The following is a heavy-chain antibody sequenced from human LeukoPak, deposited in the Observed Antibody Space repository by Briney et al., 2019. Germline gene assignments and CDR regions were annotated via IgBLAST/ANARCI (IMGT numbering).Heavy chain of an antibody. J-gene: IGHJ3*02. V-gene: IGHV4-39*07. Sequence: PSETLSLTCTVSGGSIRSSYYYWGWIRQPPGKGLEWIGEINHSGSTNYNPSLKSRVTISVDTSKNQFSLKLSSVTAADTAVYYCARRLTLAIHMITFGGVIAGDAFDIWGQGTMVTVSS. CDR2: INHSGST. CDR1: GGSIRSSYYY. CDR3: ARRLTLAIHMITFGGVIAGDAFDI. D-gene: IGHD3-16*02.